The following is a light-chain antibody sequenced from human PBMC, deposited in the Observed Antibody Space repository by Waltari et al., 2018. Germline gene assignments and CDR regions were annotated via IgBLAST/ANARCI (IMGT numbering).Light chain of an antibody. Sequence: QSALTQPASVSGSLAPSITLPCPGIGSAIDGSDFASRYQHHPGKGPRVIIFDVTNRPSGISERFSASKAANTASLTISGLQPEDEGDYYCTSQTLDGVVLFGGGTQVTVL. J-gene: IGLJ3*02. CDR1: GSAIDGSDF. V-gene: IGLV2-14*03. CDR2: DVT. CDR3: TSQTLDGVVL.